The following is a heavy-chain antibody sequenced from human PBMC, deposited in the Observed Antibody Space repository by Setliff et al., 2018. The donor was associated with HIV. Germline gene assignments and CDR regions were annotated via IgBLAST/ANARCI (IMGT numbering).Heavy chain of an antibody. D-gene: IGHD2-21*01. J-gene: IGHJ4*02. CDR2: VYPGDSDT. Sequence: PGESLKISCQCSGFNFLAHWIGWVRQVPEKGLEWMGIVYPGDSDTRYNPSFEGQVTVSADKTITTAYLQLTSLKASDTAMYFCARLPYCVSGGVFDHWGKGTLVTVSS. CDR3: ARLPYCVSGGVFDH. V-gene: IGHV5-51*01. CDR1: GFNFLAHW.